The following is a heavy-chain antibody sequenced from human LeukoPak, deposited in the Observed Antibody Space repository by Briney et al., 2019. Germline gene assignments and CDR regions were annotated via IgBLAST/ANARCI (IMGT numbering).Heavy chain of an antibody. Sequence: PSETLSLTCTVSGGSISSSSYYWSWIRQPAGKGLEWIGRIYTSGSTNYNPSLKSRVTISVDTSKNQFSLKLSSVTAADTAVYYCARDSGSYDWALDYWGQGTLVTVSS. D-gene: IGHD1-26*01. V-gene: IGHV4-61*02. CDR2: IYTSGST. CDR3: ARDSGSYDWALDY. CDR1: GGSISSSSYY. J-gene: IGHJ4*02.